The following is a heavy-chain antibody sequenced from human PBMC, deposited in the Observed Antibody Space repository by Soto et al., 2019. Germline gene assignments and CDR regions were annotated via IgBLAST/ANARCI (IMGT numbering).Heavy chain of an antibody. CDR1: GGFISSSNW. Sequence: SETLSLTCAVSGGFISSSNWWSWVRQPPGKGLEWIGEIYHRGSTNYNQSLKSRVTISVDKPKNQFSLKLSSVTAADTAVYYCAGVAAGRWGEFDYWGQGTLVTVSS. V-gene: IGHV4-4*02. CDR3: AGVAAGRWGEFDY. CDR2: IYHRGST. D-gene: IGHD3-16*01. J-gene: IGHJ4*01.